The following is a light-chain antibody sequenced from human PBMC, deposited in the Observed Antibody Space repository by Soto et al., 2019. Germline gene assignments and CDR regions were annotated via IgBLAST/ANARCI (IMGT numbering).Light chain of an antibody. CDR3: QQLSTYTST. Sequence: IQFTQSPSSLSASVGDRVTITCRASQGIGSYLAWYPQKPGEAPKLLIFAASTLQSGVPSRFSGSGSGTDFTRTISSLQAEDFETYYCQQLSTYTSTFGGGTKVDIK. CDR2: AAS. V-gene: IGKV1-9*01. CDR1: QGIGSY. J-gene: IGKJ4*01.